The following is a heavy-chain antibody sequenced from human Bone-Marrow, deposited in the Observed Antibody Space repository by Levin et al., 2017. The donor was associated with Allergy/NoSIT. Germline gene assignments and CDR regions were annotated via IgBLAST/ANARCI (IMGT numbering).Heavy chain of an antibody. CDR3: ASRGGGSGSYPDLRY. Sequence: SETLSLTCAVYGGSFSGYYWSWIRQPPGKGLEWIGEINHSGSTNYNPSLKSRVTISVDTSKNQFYLKLSSVTAADTAVYYCASRGGGSGSYPDLRYWGQGTLVTVSS. J-gene: IGHJ4*02. D-gene: IGHD3-10*01. CDR2: INHSGST. CDR1: GGSFSGYY. V-gene: IGHV4-34*01.